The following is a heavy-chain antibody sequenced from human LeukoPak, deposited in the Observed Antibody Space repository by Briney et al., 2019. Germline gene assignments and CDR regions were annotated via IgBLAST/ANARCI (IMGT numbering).Heavy chain of an antibody. J-gene: IGHJ6*04. D-gene: IGHD6-19*01. Sequence: GGSLRLSCAASGFTFSNYGMYWVRQAPGKGLEWVAFIWYDGNNKYHADSVKGRFTISRDSSKNTLYLQMNSLRAEDTAVYYCAKVGYSSGFGMDVWGKGTTVTVSS. V-gene: IGHV3-30*02. CDR1: GFTFSNYG. CDR3: AKVGYSSGFGMDV. CDR2: IWYDGNNK.